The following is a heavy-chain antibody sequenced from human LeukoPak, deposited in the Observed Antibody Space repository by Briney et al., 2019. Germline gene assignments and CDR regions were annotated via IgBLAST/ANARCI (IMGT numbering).Heavy chain of an antibody. CDR2: ISGSAGST. CDR3: ASLDYFDSSDYGDY. V-gene: IGHV3-23*01. Sequence: GGSLRLSCAASGFTFGNYAMSWVRQAPGKGLEWVSAISGSAGSTYYADSVKGRFTISRDNSKNTLYLQMNSLRAEDTALYYCASLDYFDSSDYGDYWGQGTLVTVSS. J-gene: IGHJ4*02. D-gene: IGHD3-22*01. CDR1: GFTFGNYA.